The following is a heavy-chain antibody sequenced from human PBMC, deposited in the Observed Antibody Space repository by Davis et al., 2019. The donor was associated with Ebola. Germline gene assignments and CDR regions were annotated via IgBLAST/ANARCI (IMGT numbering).Heavy chain of an antibody. Sequence: AASVKVSCKASGGSFNNYAINWVRQAPGQGLEWMGRITPILGIPNYAQKFQGRVTITADKSTSTAYMELRSLRSDDTAVYFCASTTSMESTHFYYYALDVWGQGTTVTVSS. CDR3: ASTTSMESTHFYYYALDV. D-gene: IGHD1-1*01. CDR1: GGSFNNYA. V-gene: IGHV1-69*04. CDR2: ITPILGIP. J-gene: IGHJ6*02.